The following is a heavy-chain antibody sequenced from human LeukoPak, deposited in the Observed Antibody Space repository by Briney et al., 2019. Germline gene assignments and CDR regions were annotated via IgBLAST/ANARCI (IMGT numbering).Heavy chain of an antibody. J-gene: IGHJ6*02. CDR2: IIPILGIA. V-gene: IGHV1-69*04. D-gene: IGHD2/OR15-2a*01. CDR3: ARGHENYYYYGMDV. Sequence: SVKVSCTASGGTFSSYAISWVRQAPGQGLEWMGRIIPILGIANYAQKFKGRVTITADKSTSTAYMELSSLRSEDTAVYYCARGHENYYYYGMDVWGQGTTVTVSS. CDR1: GGTFSSYA.